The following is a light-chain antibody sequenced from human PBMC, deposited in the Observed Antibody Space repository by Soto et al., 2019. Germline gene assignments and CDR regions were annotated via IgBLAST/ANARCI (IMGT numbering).Light chain of an antibody. CDR3: MQGTHWPPT. CDR2: KVS. V-gene: IGKV2-30*01. J-gene: IGKJ1*01. CDR1: ESLVYRDGNTY. Sequence: DVVMTQSPLSLPVTLGQPASISCRSSESLVYRDGNTYFNWFQQMPGQSPRRLIYKVSDRDSGVPDRFSGSGSGTDFTLKISRVEAEDVGVYYCMQGTHWPPTFGQGTKVEIK.